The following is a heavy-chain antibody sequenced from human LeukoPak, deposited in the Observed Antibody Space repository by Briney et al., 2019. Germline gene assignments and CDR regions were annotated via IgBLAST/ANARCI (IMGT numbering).Heavy chain of an antibody. CDR1: GYTFTGYY. J-gene: IGHJ4*02. V-gene: IGHV1-2*02. Sequence: GASVRVSCKASGYTFTGYYMHWVRQAPGQGLEWMGWINPNSGGSNYAQKFQGRVTMTRDTSISTAYMELSRLRSDDTAVYYCTRTNSISAPERRFDYWGQGTLVTVSS. CDR2: INPNSGGS. D-gene: IGHD6-13*01. CDR3: TRTNSISAPERRFDY.